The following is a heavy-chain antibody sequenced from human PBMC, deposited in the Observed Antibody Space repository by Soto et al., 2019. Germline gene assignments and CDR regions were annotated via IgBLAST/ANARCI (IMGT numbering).Heavy chain of an antibody. CDR3: ARDPSMTTVTYFDY. V-gene: IGHV4-34*01. CDR1: GGSFSGYY. J-gene: IGHJ4*02. D-gene: IGHD4-17*01. CDR2: INHSGST. Sequence: SETLSLTCAVYGGSFSGYYWSWIRQPPGKGLEWIGEINHSGSTNYNPSLKSRVTISVDTSKNQFSLKLSSVTAADTAVYYCARDPSMTTVTYFDYWGQGTLVTVSS.